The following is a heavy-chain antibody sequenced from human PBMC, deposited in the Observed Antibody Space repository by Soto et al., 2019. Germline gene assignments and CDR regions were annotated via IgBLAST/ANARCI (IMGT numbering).Heavy chain of an antibody. V-gene: IGHV3-30*03. Sequence: QVQLVESGGGVVQPGGSLRLSCVASGFTFSRQGMHWVRQAPGKGLEWVAVISYDGRNTYYADPVEGRFTISRDSSQNALDLQMSSLRVCDTAVYYCARDCGESAVGGDYWGQGTLGSVSS. CDR1: GFTFSRQG. CDR3: ARDCGESAVGGDY. J-gene: IGHJ4*02. CDR2: ISYDGRNT. D-gene: IGHD6-13*01.